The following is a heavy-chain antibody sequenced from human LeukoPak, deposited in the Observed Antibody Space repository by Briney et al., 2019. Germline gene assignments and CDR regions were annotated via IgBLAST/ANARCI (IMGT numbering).Heavy chain of an antibody. CDR1: GFTVSTNY. CDR3: ARDRGSGWHTFDY. V-gene: IGHV3-21*01. Sequence: GGSLRLSCAASGFTVSTNYMNWVRQAPGKGLEWVSSISSSSTYMFYADSVRGRFTISRDNAKNSLYLQMNSLRAEDTAVYYCARDRGSGWHTFDYWGQGTLVTVSS. D-gene: IGHD6-19*01. CDR2: ISSSSTYM. J-gene: IGHJ4*02.